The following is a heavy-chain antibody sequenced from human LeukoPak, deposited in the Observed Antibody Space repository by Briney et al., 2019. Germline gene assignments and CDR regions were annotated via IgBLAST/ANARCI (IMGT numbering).Heavy chain of an antibody. Sequence: PGGSLRLSCEASGFSFNNYPMHWVRQAPGKGLEWVAVISSDGSKKYYADSVKGRFTISRDNSKNTLYVQMNSLRTEDTAVYYCAKGPEQLPFDYWGQGTLVTVSS. D-gene: IGHD5-18*01. CDR2: ISSDGSKK. CDR1: GFSFNNYP. V-gene: IGHV3-30-3*01. J-gene: IGHJ4*02. CDR3: AKGPEQLPFDY.